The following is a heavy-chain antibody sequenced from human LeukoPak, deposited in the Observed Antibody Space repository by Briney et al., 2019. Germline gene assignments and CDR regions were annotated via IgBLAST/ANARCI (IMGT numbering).Heavy chain of an antibody. CDR2: INPSGGST. V-gene: IGHV1-46*01. Sequence: ASVKVSCRASGYTFPSYFMHWVRQAPGQGLEWMGIINPSGGSTSYAQKFQGRVTMTRDTSTSTVYMELSSLRSEDTAVYYCARRRRDGYNYVDYWGQGTLVTVSS. CDR1: GYTFPSYF. CDR3: ARRRRDGYNYVDY. D-gene: IGHD5-24*01. J-gene: IGHJ4*02.